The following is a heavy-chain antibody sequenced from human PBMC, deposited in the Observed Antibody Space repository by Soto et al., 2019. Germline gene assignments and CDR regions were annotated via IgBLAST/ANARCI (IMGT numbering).Heavy chain of an antibody. CDR1: GYTFTSYY. D-gene: IGHD3-22*01. CDR2: INPSDGST. V-gene: IGHV1-46*01. J-gene: IGHJ4*02. Sequence: ASVKVSCKASGYTFTSYYMHWVRQAPGQGLEWMGIINPSDGSTTYAQKFQGRVTMTRGTSTSTVYMELSSLRSEDTAVYYCARDLGPPRIMFDSTSYYFDYWGQGTLVTVSS. CDR3: ARDLGPPRIMFDSTSYYFDY.